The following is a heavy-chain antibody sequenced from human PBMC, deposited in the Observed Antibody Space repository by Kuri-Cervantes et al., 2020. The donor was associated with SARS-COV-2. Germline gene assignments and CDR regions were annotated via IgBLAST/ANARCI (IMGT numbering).Heavy chain of an antibody. CDR1: GFTFSSYA. V-gene: IGHV3-33*01. J-gene: IGHJ5*02. CDR3: ARNNRFDH. D-gene: IGHD2/OR15-2a*01. CDR2: ISYDGTKK. Sequence: GESLKISCAASGFTFSSYAMHWVSQAPGKGLEWLAIISYDGTKKCYANSVKGRFHISREYAKNSLYLQMNSLRAGDTAVYYCARNNRFDHWGQGTLVTVSS.